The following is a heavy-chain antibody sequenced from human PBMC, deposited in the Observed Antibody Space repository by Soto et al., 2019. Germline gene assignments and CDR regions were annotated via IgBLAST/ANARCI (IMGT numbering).Heavy chain of an antibody. CDR3: ARSSHKESWFDP. CDR1: NGSISNFY. Sequence: PPDTMSLTCTVSNGSISNFYWNWIRQSAGKGLEWIGRIHGSGSATYNPSLRSRVTMSVDTSKNQFSLKVNSVTGADTAVYYCARSSHKESWFDPWGQGTLVTVAS. V-gene: IGHV4-4*07. D-gene: IGHD6-13*01. J-gene: IGHJ5*02. CDR2: IHGSGSA.